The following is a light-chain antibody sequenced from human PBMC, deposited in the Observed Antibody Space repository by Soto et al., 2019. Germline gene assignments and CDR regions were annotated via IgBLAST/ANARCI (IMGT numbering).Light chain of an antibody. CDR2: DAS. CDR3: QQRSNWPPWT. V-gene: IGKV3-11*01. Sequence: EIVLTQSPSTLSFSPGERATLSCRASQSVSSYLAWYQQKPGQAPRLLMYDASNRDTGIPARFSGSGSGTEFRLTIISLEHEDFAVYYCQQRSNWPPWTFGQGTKVEIK. J-gene: IGKJ1*01. CDR1: QSVSSY.